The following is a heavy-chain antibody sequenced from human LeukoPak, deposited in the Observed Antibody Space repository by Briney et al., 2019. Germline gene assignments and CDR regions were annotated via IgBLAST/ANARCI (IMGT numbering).Heavy chain of an antibody. CDR3: ARLHRAKEMATNAYYYYMDV. V-gene: IGHV3-23*01. J-gene: IGHJ6*03. CDR1: GFTFSNYA. Sequence: GGSLRLSCAASGFTFSNYAMNWVRQAPGKGLDWVSSINGGGTSTYYADSVKGRFTISRDNSKNTLYLQMNSLRAEDTAVYYCARLHRAKEMATNAYYYYMDVWGKGTTVTVSS. D-gene: IGHD5-24*01. CDR2: INGGGTST.